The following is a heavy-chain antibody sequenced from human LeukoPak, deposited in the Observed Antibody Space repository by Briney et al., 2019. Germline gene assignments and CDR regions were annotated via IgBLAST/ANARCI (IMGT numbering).Heavy chain of an antibody. CDR3: ARGRTQYYYGSGSYYHY. V-gene: IGHV1-69*13. Sequence: ASVKVSCKASGGTFSSYAISWVRQAPRQGLEWMGGIIPIFGTANYAQKFQGRVTITADESTSTAYMELSSLGSEDTAVYYCARGRTQYYYGSGSYYHYWGQGTLVTVSS. D-gene: IGHD3-10*01. J-gene: IGHJ4*02. CDR2: IIPIFGTA. CDR1: GGTFSSYA.